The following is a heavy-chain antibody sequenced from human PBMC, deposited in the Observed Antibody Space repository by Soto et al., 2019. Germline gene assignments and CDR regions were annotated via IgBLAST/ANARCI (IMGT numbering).Heavy chain of an antibody. Sequence: EVQLLESGGGLVQPGGSLRLSCAASGFTFSSYAMSWVRQAPGKGLEWVSAISGSGGSTYYADSVKGRFTISRDNSKNTLYLQMNSLRAEDTAVYYCAKDRKITSIAARPSDYWGQGTLVTVSS. CDR3: AKDRKITSIAARPSDY. V-gene: IGHV3-23*01. D-gene: IGHD6-6*01. CDR1: GFTFSSYA. CDR2: ISGSGGST. J-gene: IGHJ4*02.